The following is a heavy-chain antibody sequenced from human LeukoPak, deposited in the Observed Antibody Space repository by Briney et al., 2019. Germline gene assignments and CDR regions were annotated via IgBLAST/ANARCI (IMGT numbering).Heavy chain of an antibody. Sequence: PGGSLRLSCAASGFTFSSYSMNWVRQAPGKGLEWVSVISGSGGSTYYADFVKGRFTISRDNSKNTLYLQMNSLRAEDTAVYYCAKDLGFWSGYPDAFDIWGQGTMVTVSS. J-gene: IGHJ3*02. CDR1: GFTFSSYS. CDR2: ISGSGGST. V-gene: IGHV3-23*01. D-gene: IGHD3-3*01. CDR3: AKDLGFWSGYPDAFDI.